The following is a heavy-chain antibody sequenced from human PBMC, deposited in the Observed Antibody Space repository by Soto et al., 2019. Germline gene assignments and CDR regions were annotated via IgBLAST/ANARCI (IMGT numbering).Heavy chain of an antibody. V-gene: IGHV3-48*01. CDR3: ARAPQLVAPAATGFDP. J-gene: IGHJ5*02. CDR1: GFPFSTYS. Sequence: EVELVESGGGLVQPGGSLRLSCAASGFPFSTYSMSWVRQAPGKGLEWISYISASTLTTFYADSVKGRFTISRDTAQNSLDLEFNSLRGEDTAVYYWARAPQLVAPAATGFDPGGQGTLVTVSS. CDR2: ISASTLTT. D-gene: IGHD2-2*01.